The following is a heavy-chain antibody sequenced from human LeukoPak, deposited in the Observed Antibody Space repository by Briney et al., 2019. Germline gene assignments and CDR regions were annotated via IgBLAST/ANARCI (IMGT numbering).Heavy chain of an antibody. CDR1: GYSISSGYY. CDR3: ARDRAGAAGLLDY. CDR2: IYYSGST. J-gene: IGHJ4*02. V-gene: IGHV4-61*01. D-gene: IGHD3-10*01. Sequence: TSETLSLTCTVSGYSISSGYYWSWIRPPPGRGLEWRGYIYYSGSTNYHPSLKSRVTISVDTYKNQFSLKLSSVTAADTAVYYCARDRAGAAGLLDYWGQGTLVTVSS.